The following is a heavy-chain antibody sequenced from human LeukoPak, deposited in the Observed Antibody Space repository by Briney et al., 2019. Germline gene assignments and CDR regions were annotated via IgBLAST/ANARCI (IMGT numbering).Heavy chain of an antibody. J-gene: IGHJ4*02. CDR3: ERHGGAYGFDY. V-gene: IGHV4-59*08. D-gene: IGHD4-17*01. CDR1: GGSISSYY. Sequence: KPSETPSLTCTVSGGSISSYYWSWIRQPPGKGLEWIGCTYYIGSTNYNPSLKSRVTISVDTSKNQFSLKLSSVTAADTAVYYCERHGGAYGFDYWGQGTLVTVSS. CDR2: TYYIGST.